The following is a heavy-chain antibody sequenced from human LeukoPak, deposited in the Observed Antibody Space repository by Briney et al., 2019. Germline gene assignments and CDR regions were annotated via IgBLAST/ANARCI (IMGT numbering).Heavy chain of an antibody. CDR2: IYYSGST. D-gene: IGHD3-9*01. J-gene: IGHJ4*02. CDR3: ARVSWSYDILTGYYPYYFDY. V-gene: IGHV4-59*01. Sequence: SETLSLTCTVSGGSISSYYWSWIRQPPGKGLEWIGYIYYSGSTNYNPSLKSRVTIPVDTSKNQFSLKLSSVTAADTAVYYCARVSWSYDILTGYYPYYFDYWGQGTLVTVSS. CDR1: GGSISSYY.